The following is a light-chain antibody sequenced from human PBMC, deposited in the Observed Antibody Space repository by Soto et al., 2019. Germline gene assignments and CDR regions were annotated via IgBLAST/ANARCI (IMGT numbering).Light chain of an antibody. CDR3: QQRGNWPRT. J-gene: IGKJ2*01. CDR1: QSVSSY. CDR2: GAS. V-gene: IGKV3-11*01. Sequence: EIVLTQSPATLSLSPGERATLSCRASQSVSSYLAWYQQKPGQAPRLLIYGASNRATGIPARFSGSGSGTDFTRTINSLEPEDFAVYYCQQRGNWPRTFGQGTRLEIK.